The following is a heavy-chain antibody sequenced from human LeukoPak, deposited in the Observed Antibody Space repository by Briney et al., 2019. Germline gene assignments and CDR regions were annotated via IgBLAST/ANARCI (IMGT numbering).Heavy chain of an antibody. J-gene: IGHJ6*03. Sequence: ASAKVSCKVSGYTLTELSMHWVRQAPGKGLEWMGGFDPEDDETIYAQNFQGRVTMTEDTSTDTAYMELSSLRSEDTAVYYCATARRGKNYYGSTYYYYMDVWGKGTTVTISS. CDR1: GYTLTELS. V-gene: IGHV1-24*01. CDR2: FDPEDDET. CDR3: ATARRGKNYYGSTYYYYMDV. D-gene: IGHD3-10*01.